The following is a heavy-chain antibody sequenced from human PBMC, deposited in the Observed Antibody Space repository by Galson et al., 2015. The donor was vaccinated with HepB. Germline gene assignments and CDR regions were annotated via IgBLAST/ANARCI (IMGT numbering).Heavy chain of an antibody. J-gene: IGHJ4*02. CDR2: IKSKTDGGTT. Sequence: SLRLSCAASGFTFSNAWMSWVRQAPGKGLEWVGRIKSKTDGGTTDYAAPVKGRFTISRDDSKNTLYLQMNSLKTEDTAVYYCARHLKDYSSGYYTGSYFDYWGQGTLVTVSS. CDR1: GFTFSNAW. D-gene: IGHD3-22*01. CDR3: ARHLKDYSSGYYTGSYFDY. V-gene: IGHV3-15*01.